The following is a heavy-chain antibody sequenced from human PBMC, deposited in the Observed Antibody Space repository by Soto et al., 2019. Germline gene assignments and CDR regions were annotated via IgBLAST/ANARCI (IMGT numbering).Heavy chain of an antibody. J-gene: IGHJ4*02. CDR1: VDTFTSYA. CDR3: ARVNNWNRPGAFDY. CDR2: INAGNGNT. Sequence: ASVKVSCKASVDTFTSYAMHWVRQAPGQRLEWMGWINAGNGNTKYSQKFQGRVTITRDTSASTAYMELSSLRSEDTAVYYCARVNNWNRPGAFDYWGQGTLVTVSS. V-gene: IGHV1-3*01. D-gene: IGHD1-20*01.